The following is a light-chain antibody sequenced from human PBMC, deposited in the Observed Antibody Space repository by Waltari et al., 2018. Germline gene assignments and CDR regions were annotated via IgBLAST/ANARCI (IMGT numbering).Light chain of an antibody. CDR3: QQRSNWPLT. CDR1: QSVRNF. J-gene: IGKJ4*01. CDR2: DTS. V-gene: IGKV3-11*01. Sequence: DTVLTQSPATLSLSPGERATLSSRASQSVRNFLAWYQQKPGQAPRLLIYDTSNRATGIPARFSGSGFGTDFTLTISSLEPEDFAVYYCQQRSNWPLTFGGGTKVEIK.